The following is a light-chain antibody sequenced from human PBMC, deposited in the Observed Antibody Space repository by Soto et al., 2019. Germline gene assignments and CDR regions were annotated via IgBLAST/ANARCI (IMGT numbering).Light chain of an antibody. V-gene: IGLV1-47*01. Sequence: QSVLTQPLSASGTPGQRVTISCSGSSSNIGSNYVYWYQQLPGTAPKLLIYRNNQRPSGVPDRFSGSKSGTSASLAISGLRSEDEADYYCAAWDDSLSGLYVFGTGTKLTVL. CDR2: RNN. CDR1: SSNIGSNY. CDR3: AAWDDSLSGLYV. J-gene: IGLJ1*01.